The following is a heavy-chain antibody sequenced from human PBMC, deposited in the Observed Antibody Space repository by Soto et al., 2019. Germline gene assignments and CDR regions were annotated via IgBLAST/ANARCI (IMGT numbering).Heavy chain of an antibody. Sequence: EVQLVESGGGLVQPGGSLRLSCAASGFSFSDFWMSWVRQGPGKGLEWLANTNQDGSEKYYVDSVKGRFISSRDNAKNSLFLQMNSLRAEDTAVYFCARDKITGGDYDRDVWGRGTTVTVSS. J-gene: IGHJ6*03. CDR1: GFSFSDFW. CDR3: ARDKITGGDYDRDV. D-gene: IGHD4-17*01. V-gene: IGHV3-7*01. CDR2: TNQDGSEK.